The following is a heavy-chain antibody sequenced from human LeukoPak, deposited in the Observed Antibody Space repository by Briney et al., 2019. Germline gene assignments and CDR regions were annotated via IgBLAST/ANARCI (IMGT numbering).Heavy chain of an antibody. Sequence: SETLSLTRTVSGGSISSYYWSWIRQPPGKGLEWIGYIYYSGSTNYNPSLKSRVTISVDTSKNQFSLKLSSVTAADTAGYYCARGKHGGFNYWGQGTLATVSS. J-gene: IGHJ4*02. CDR3: ARGKHGGFNY. CDR1: GGSISSYY. V-gene: IGHV4-59*01. CDR2: IYYSGST.